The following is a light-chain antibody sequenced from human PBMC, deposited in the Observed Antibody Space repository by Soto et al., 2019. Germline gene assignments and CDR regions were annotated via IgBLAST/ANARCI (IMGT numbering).Light chain of an antibody. CDR1: QSISSY. V-gene: IGKV1-39*01. CDR3: QESYSAPWA. CDR2: AAS. Sequence: DIQVTQSPSSLSASVLDRVTITCRASQSISSYLNWYQQKPGKAPKLLIYAASRLQSGVPSRFSGSGSGTDFSLTISSLQHEDFASYYCQESYSAPWAFGQGTKVEI. J-gene: IGKJ1*01.